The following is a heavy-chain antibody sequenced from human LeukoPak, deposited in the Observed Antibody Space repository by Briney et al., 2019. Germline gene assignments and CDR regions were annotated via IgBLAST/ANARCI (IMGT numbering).Heavy chain of an antibody. Sequence: GGSLRLSCAASGFTFSSYSWNWVRQAPGKGLEWVSSISSSSSYIYYADSVKGRFTISRDNAKNSLYLQMNSLRAEDTAVYYCARDAGGSSWYRYWGQGTLVTVSS. J-gene: IGHJ4*02. D-gene: IGHD6-13*01. CDR1: GFTFSSYS. V-gene: IGHV3-21*01. CDR3: ARDAGGSSWYRY. CDR2: ISSSSSYI.